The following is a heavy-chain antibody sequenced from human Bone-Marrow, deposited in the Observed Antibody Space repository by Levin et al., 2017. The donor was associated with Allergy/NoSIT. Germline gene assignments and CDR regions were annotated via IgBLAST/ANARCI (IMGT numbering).Heavy chain of an antibody. D-gene: IGHD3-22*01. CDR3: AKDHESSGWPTFDF. CDR1: GFTFSRFA. V-gene: IGHV3-23*01. Sequence: GESLKISCAGSGFTFSRFAMSWVRQAPGKGLEWVASVNNGGNAYYADSVMGRFTISRDNSKGTLDLQMDSLRAEDSALYYCAKDHESSGWPTFDFWGQGTLVTVSS. CDR2: VNNGGNA. J-gene: IGHJ4*02.